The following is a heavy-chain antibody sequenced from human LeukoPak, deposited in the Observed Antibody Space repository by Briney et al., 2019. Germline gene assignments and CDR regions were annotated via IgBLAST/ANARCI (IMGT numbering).Heavy chain of an antibody. CDR2: ISGSGGIT. CDR1: GFTFSSYA. D-gene: IGHD3-10*01. J-gene: IGHJ4*02. CDR3: AKEQRRRPQSGAIDY. Sequence: PGGSLRLSCAASGFTFSSYAMSWVRRAPGKGLEWVSVISGSGGITYYADSVKGRFTISRDNSKNTLYLQMNSQRAEDTAVYYCAKEQRRRPQSGAIDYWGQGTLVTVSS. V-gene: IGHV3-23*01.